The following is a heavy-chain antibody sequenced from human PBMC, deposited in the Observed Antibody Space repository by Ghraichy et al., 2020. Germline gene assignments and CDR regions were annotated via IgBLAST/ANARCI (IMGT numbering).Heavy chain of an antibody. V-gene: IGHV4-34*01. CDR3: ARLSYIAARRHWFDP. J-gene: IGHJ5*02. CDR1: GGSFSGYY. Sequence: SETLSLTCAVYGGSFSGYYWSWIRQPPGKGLEWIGEINHSGSTNYNPSLKSRVTISVDTSKNQFSLKLSSVTAADTAVYYCARLSYIAARRHWFDPWGQGTLVTVSS. CDR2: INHSGST. D-gene: IGHD6-6*01.